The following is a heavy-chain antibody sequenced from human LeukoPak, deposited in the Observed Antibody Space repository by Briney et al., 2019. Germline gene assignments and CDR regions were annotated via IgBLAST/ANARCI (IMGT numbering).Heavy chain of an antibody. D-gene: IGHD3-10*01. CDR1: GYTFTSYG. CDR2: ISAYNGNT. CDR3: ARDHYVTMVRGVIPLDY. J-gene: IGHJ4*02. Sequence: ASVKVSCKASGYTFTSYGISWVRQAPGQGLEWMGWISAYNGNTNYAQKLQGRVTMTTDTSTSTAYVELRSLRSDDTAVYYCARDHYVTMVRGVIPLDYWGQGTLVTVSS. V-gene: IGHV1-18*01.